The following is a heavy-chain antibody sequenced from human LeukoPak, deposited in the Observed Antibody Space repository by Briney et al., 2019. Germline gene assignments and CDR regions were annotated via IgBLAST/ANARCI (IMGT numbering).Heavy chain of an antibody. Sequence: SETLSLTCTVSGGSVSSGSYYWSWIRQHPGEGLEWIGFICDSRNAHYRASLKSRASISLDTSENQFSLKLSSVTAADTAVYYCAVGETGTKVDYWGQGILVTVSS. CDR3: AVGETGTKVDY. J-gene: IGHJ4*02. CDR2: ICDSRNA. CDR1: GGSVSSGSYY. V-gene: IGHV4-31*03. D-gene: IGHD3-10*01.